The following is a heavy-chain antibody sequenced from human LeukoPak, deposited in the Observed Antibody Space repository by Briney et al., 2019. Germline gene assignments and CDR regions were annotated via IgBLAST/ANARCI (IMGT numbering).Heavy chain of an antibody. Sequence: SETLSLTCTVSGGSISSGGYYWSWLRQHPGKGLEWIGYIYYSGSTYYNPSLKSRVTISVDTSKNQFSLKLSSVTAADTAVYYCARDSPAAPTVTRSKWARRDAFDIWGQGTMVTVSS. CDR2: IYYSGST. V-gene: IGHV4-31*03. CDR3: ARDSPAAPTVTRSKWARRDAFDI. J-gene: IGHJ3*02. D-gene: IGHD4-17*01. CDR1: GGSISSGGYY.